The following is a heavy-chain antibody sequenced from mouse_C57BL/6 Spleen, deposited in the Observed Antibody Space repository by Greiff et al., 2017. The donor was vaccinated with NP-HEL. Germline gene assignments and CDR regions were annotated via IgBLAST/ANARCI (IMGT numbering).Heavy chain of an antibody. CDR2: IYPGSGST. J-gene: IGHJ4*01. D-gene: IGHD1-1*01. CDR1: GYTFTSYW. Sequence: QVQLQQPGAELVKPGASVKMSCKASGYTFTSYWITWVKQRPGQGLEWIGDIYPGSGSTNYNEKFKSKATLTVDTSSSTAYMQLSSLTSEDSAVYYCAKEEKYYGSSYHYAMDYWGQGTSVTVSS. CDR3: AKEEKYYGSSYHYAMDY. V-gene: IGHV1-55*01.